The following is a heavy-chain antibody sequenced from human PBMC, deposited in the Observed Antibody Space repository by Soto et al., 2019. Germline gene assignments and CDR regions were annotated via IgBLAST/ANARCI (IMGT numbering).Heavy chain of an antibody. CDR3: AKSLSVPWISEFDY. Sequence: PGGSLRLSCSTSGFTFSTYAMNWVRQAPGKGLEWVSALSGSGGTTYYADSVRGRFTISRDNSKNTLFLQMSSLRAEDTALYYCAKSLSVPWISEFDYWGQGTLVTVSS. D-gene: IGHD1-1*01. CDR2: LSGSGGTT. J-gene: IGHJ4*02. V-gene: IGHV3-23*01. CDR1: GFTFSTYA.